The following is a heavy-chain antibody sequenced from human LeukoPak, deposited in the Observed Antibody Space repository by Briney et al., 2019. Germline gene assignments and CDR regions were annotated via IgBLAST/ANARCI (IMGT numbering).Heavy chain of an antibody. CDR1: GGSFSGYY. Sequence: PSETLSLTCAVYGGSFSGYYWSWIRQPPGKGLEWIGEINHSGSTNYNPSLKSRVTISVDTSKNQFSLKLSSVTAADTAVYYCARHPEGYCSGGSCYSPLEGIDYWGQGTLVTVSS. D-gene: IGHD2-15*01. CDR2: INHSGST. CDR3: ARHPEGYCSGGSCYSPLEGIDY. J-gene: IGHJ4*02. V-gene: IGHV4-34*01.